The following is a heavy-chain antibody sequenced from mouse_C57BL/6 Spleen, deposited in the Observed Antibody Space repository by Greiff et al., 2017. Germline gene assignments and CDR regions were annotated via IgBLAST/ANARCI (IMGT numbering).Heavy chain of an antibody. D-gene: IGHD1-1*01. Sequence: EVHLVESGGGLVQPGGSLSLSCAASGFTFTDYYMSWVRQPPGKALEWLGFIRNKANGYTTEYSASVKGRFTISRDNSQSILYLQMNALRAEDSATYYCARYYYGSSPYYYAMDDWGQGTSVTVSS. J-gene: IGHJ4*01. CDR2: IRNKANGYTT. V-gene: IGHV7-3*01. CDR1: GFTFTDYY. CDR3: ARYYYGSSPYYYAMDD.